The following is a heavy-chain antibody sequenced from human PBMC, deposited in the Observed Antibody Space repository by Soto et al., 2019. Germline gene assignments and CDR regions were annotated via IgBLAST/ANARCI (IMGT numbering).Heavy chain of an antibody. CDR3: ARDLSSWSVSYFDY. V-gene: IGHV4-59*01. J-gene: IGHJ4*02. CDR1: GGSISSYY. CDR2: IYYSGST. Sequence: SETLSLTCTVSGGSISSYYWSWIRQPPGKGLEWIGYIYYSGSTNYNPSLKSRVTISVDTSKNQFSLKLSSVTAADTAVYYCARDLSSWSVSYFDYWGQGTLVTVSS.